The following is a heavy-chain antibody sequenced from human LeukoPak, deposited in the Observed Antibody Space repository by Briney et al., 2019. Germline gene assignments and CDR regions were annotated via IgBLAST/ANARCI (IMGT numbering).Heavy chain of an antibody. CDR2: ISGSGGST. J-gene: IGHJ4*02. V-gene: IGHV3-23*01. CDR3: AKDCCGDYRLYDD. CDR1: GFTFSSYA. Sequence: PGRSLRLSCAASGFTFSSYAMSWVRQAPGKGLEWVSVISGSGGSTDYADSVKGRFTISRDSSKNTLYLQMNSLRAEDTAIYYCAKDCCGDYRLYDDWGQGTLVTVSS. D-gene: IGHD4-17*01.